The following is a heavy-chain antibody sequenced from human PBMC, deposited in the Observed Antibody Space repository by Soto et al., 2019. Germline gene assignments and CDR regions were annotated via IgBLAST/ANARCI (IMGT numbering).Heavy chain of an antibody. CDR2: IIPIFGTA. V-gene: IGHV1-69*01. CDR3: ARGYCSGGSCYRHYGMDV. J-gene: IGHJ6*02. Sequence: SVKLSCEASGGTFSSYAISWVRQAPVQGLEWMGGIIPIFGTANYSQKFQGRVTITADESTSTAYMELSSLRSEDTAVYYCARGYCSGGSCYRHYGMDVWGQGTTVTVSS. D-gene: IGHD2-15*01. CDR1: GGTFSSYA.